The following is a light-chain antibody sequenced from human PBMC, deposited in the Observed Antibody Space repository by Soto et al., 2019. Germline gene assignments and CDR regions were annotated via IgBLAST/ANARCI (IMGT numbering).Light chain of an antibody. CDR2: EVT. V-gene: IGLV2-8*01. Sequence: QSALTQPPSASGSPGQSVTISCTGTSSDFGGYNYVSWYQQHPGKVPKLMIYEVTKRPSGVPDRFSGSKSGSTASLTVSGLKAEDEADYYCSSYAGSNDLVFGGGTKVTVL. CDR1: SSDFGGYNY. J-gene: IGLJ2*01. CDR3: SSYAGSNDLV.